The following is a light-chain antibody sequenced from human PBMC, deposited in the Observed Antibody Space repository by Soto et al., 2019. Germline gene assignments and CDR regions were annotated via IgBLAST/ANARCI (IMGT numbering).Light chain of an antibody. V-gene: IGLV2-11*01. J-gene: IGLJ1*01. Sequence: QSALTQPRSVSGSPGQSVTISCTGTSSDVGGYNYVSWYQQHPGKAPKLMIYDVSKRPSGVPDRFSGSKSGNTASLTISGLQAEDEADYYCCSYVGSYTWVFGTGTKLTVL. CDR1: SSDVGGYNY. CDR2: DVS. CDR3: CSYVGSYTWV.